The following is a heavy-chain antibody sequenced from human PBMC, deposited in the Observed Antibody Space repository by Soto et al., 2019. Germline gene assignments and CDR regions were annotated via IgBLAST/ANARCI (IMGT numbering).Heavy chain of an antibody. J-gene: IGHJ6*03. CDR3: ARGGTGHMDV. CDR2: INHSGST. V-gene: IGHV4-34*01. Sequence: QVQLQQWGAGLLKPSETLSLTCAVYGGSFSDYYWSWIRQPPGKGLESIGEINHSGSTNYNPSLKSRVTMSVDTSENQFSLRLSSLTAADTAIYFCARGGTGHMDVWGKGITVTVSS. CDR1: GGSFSDYY.